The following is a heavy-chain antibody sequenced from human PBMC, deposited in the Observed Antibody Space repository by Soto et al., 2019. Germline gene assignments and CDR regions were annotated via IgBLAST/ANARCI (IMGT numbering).Heavy chain of an antibody. Sequence: SETLSLTCAVYGGSFSGYYWSWIRQPPGKGLEWIGEINHSGSTNYNPSLKSRVTISVDTSKNQFSLKLSSVTAADTAVYYCARWKVGAHYYFDYWGQGTLVTVSS. D-gene: IGHD1-26*01. J-gene: IGHJ4*02. CDR2: INHSGST. V-gene: IGHV4-34*01. CDR3: ARWKVGAHYYFDY. CDR1: GGSFSGYY.